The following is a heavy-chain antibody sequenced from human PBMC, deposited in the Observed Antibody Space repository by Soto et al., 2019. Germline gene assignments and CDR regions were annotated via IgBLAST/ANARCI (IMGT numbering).Heavy chain of an antibody. CDR1: GVSIGSHDW. CDR3: ATRDTGRVY. J-gene: IGHJ4*02. D-gene: IGHD5-18*01. CDR2: SHQSGNT. Sequence: QVQLQESGPGLVKPSGTLSLTCAVSGVSIGSHDWWTWVRQPPGKGLEWIGESHQSGNTNYNSSLESRVTISLDKSKNHFSLQRSSVTVADTAVYYCATRDTGRVYWGQGTLVTVSS. V-gene: IGHV4-4*02.